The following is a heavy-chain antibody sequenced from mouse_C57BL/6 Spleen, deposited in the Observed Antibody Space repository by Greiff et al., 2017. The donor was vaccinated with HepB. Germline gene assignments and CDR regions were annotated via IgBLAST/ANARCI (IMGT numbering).Heavy chain of an antibody. J-gene: IGHJ3*01. CDR3: ASFGAY. Sequence: EVKLEESGGDLVKPGGSLKLSCAASGFTFSSYGMSWVRQTPDKRLEWVATISSGGSYTYYPDSVKGRFTISRDNAKNTLYLQMSSLKSEDTAMYYCASFGAYWGQGTLVTVSA. CDR2: ISSGGSYT. V-gene: IGHV5-6*02. CDR1: GFTFSSYG.